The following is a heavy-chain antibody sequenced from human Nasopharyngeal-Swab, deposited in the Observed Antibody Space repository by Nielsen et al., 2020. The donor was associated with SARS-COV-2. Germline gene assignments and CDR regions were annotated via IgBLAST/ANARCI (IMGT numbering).Heavy chain of an antibody. Sequence: ASVKVSCKASGYTFTSYAMHWVRQAPGQRLEWMGWINAGNGNTKYSQKFQGRVTITRDTSASTAYMELSSLRSEDTAVYYCARAKDGGKGFHFDYWGQGTLVTVSS. CDR1: GYTFTSYA. CDR2: INAGNGNT. V-gene: IGHV1-3*01. J-gene: IGHJ4*02. CDR3: ARAKDGGKGFHFDY. D-gene: IGHD4-23*01.